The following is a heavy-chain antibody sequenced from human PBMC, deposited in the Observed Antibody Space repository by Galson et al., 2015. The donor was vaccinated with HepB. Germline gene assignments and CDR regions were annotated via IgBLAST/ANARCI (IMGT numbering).Heavy chain of an antibody. CDR1: GGTFTSYT. Sequence: SVKVSCKASGGTFTSYTISWVRQAPGQGLEWMGRIITILGIANYAQKFQGRVTITADKSTSTAYMELSSLRSEDTAVYYCARDRNTAMVERVWYFDLWGRGTLVTVSS. V-gene: IGHV1-69*04. D-gene: IGHD5-18*01. CDR3: ARDRNTAMVERVWYFDL. CDR2: IITILGIA. J-gene: IGHJ2*01.